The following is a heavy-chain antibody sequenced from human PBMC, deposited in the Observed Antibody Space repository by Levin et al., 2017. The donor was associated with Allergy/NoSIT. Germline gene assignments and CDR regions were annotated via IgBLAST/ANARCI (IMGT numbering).Heavy chain of an antibody. J-gene: IGHJ4*02. CDR1: GFPFSSYD. CDR2: IDTAGET. Sequence: GASVKVSCAASGFPFSSYDMHWVRQPTGKGLDWVSAIDTAGETYYPGSVRGRFTISRENAKNSLYLQMNSLRAGDTAVYFCAREGGGDSGIDPLDCWGQGTLVTVSS. D-gene: IGHD3-16*01. CDR3: AREGGGDSGIDPLDC. V-gene: IGHV3-13*01.